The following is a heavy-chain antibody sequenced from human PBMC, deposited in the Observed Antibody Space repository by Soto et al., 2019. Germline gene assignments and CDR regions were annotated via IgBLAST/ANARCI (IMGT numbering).Heavy chain of an antibody. CDR3: ATQGVTVTHRGGYYYYGMDV. CDR1: GYSFTSYW. V-gene: IGHV5-51*01. CDR2: IYPGDSDT. D-gene: IGHD4-4*01. Sequence: PGESLKISCKGSGYSFTSYWIGWVRQMPGKGLEWMGIIYPGDSDTRYSPSFQGQVTISADKSISTAYLQWSSLKASDTAMYYCATQGVTVTHRGGYYYYGMDVWGQGTTVTVSS. J-gene: IGHJ6*02.